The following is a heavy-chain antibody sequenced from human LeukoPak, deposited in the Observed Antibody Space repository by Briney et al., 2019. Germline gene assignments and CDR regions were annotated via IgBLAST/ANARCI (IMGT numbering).Heavy chain of an antibody. D-gene: IGHD3-10*01. CDR2: ISYDGSNK. V-gene: IGHV3-30*18. Sequence: GGSLRLSCAASGFTFSSYSMNWVRQAPGKGLEWVAVISYDGSNKYYADSVKGRFTISRDNSKNTLYLQMNSLRAEDTAIYYCAKGSGSYKGIDYWGQGTLVTVSS. CDR3: AKGSGSYKGIDY. CDR1: GFTFSSYS. J-gene: IGHJ4*02.